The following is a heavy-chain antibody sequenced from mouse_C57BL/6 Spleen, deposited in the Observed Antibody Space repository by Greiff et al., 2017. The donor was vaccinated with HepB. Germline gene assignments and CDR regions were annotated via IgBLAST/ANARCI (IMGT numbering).Heavy chain of an antibody. CDR1: GFTFSDYY. D-gene: IGHD3-3*01. J-gene: IGHJ3*01. CDR3: AREGPWFAY. CDR2: ISNGGGST. V-gene: IGHV5-12*01. Sequence: EVKVEESGGGLVQPGGSLKLSCAASGFTFSDYYMYWVRQTPEKRLEWVAYISNGGGSTYYPDTVKGRFTISRDNAKNTLYLQMSRLKSEDTAMYYCAREGPWFAYWGQGTLVTVSA.